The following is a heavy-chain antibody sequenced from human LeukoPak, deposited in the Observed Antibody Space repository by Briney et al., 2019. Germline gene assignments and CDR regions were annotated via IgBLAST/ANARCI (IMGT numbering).Heavy chain of an antibody. CDR3: AKDAPVNIVVVPAANS. J-gene: IGHJ4*02. D-gene: IGHD2-2*01. Sequence: GGSLRLSCAASGFTFSSYAMSWVRQAPGEGLEWVSAISGSGGSTYYADSVKGRFTISRDNSKTTLYLQMNSLRAEDTAVYYCAKDAPVNIVVVPAANSWGQGTLVTVSS. CDR2: ISGSGGST. V-gene: IGHV3-23*01. CDR1: GFTFSSYA.